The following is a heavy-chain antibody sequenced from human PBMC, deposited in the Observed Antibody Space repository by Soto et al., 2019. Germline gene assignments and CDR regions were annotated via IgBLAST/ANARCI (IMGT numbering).Heavy chain of an antibody. J-gene: IGHJ6*01. CDR2: IYPGDSDT. V-gene: IGHV5-51*01. CDR1: GYSFTSYW. CDR3: ARPISNFRYYYYAMEV. D-gene: IGHD4-4*01. Sequence: GESLNISCKTSGYSFTSYWIGWVLQMPGKGMEWMGNIYPGDSDTRYSPSFQGHVTITVDKSTSTAYLHWNTLKASDTAMYYCARPISNFRYYYYAMEVWGQGTKVTVSS.